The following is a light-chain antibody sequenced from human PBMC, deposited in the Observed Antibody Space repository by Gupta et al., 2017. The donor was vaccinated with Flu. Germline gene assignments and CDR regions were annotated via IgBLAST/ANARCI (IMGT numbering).Light chain of an antibody. J-gene: IGKJ1*01. V-gene: IGKV1-5*03. CDR1: QSISSW. Sequence: PSTLSASVGDRVTITCRASQSISSWLAWYQQKPGKAPKLLIYKASSLESGVPSRFSGSGSGTEFTLTISSLQPDDFATYYCQQYKSYSKTFGQGTKVEIK. CDR2: KAS. CDR3: QQYKSYSKT.